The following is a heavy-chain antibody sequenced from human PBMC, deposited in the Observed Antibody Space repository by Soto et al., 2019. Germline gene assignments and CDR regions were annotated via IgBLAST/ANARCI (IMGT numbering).Heavy chain of an antibody. J-gene: IGHJ6*02. CDR2: IIPIFGTA. CDR3: AIYYDSSGYENFYYYYGMDV. CDR1: GGTFSSYA. Sequence: GASVKVSCKASGGTFSSYAISWVRQAPGQGLEWMGGIIPIFGTANYAQKFQGRVTITADESTSTAYMELSSLRSEDTAVYYCAIYYDSSGYENFYYYYGMDVWGQGTTVTVSS. V-gene: IGHV1-69*13. D-gene: IGHD3-22*01.